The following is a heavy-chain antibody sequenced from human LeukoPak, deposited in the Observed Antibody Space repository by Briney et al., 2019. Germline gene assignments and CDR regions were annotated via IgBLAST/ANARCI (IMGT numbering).Heavy chain of an antibody. D-gene: IGHD2-2*01. V-gene: IGHV1-8*01. CDR2: MNPNSGNT. J-gene: IGHJ6*02. CDR3: ARVVVVVPAAITFHYYGMDV. Sequence: ASVKVSCKASGYTFTSYDINWVRQATGQGLEWMGWMNPNSGNTGYAQKFQGRVTITADESTSTAYMELSSLRSEDTAVYYCARVVVVVPAAITFHYYGMDVWGQGTTVTVSS. CDR1: GYTFTSYD.